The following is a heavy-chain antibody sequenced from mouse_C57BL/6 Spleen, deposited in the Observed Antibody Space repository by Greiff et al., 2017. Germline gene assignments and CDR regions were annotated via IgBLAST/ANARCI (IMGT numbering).Heavy chain of an antibody. CDR2: INPYNGGT. CDR1: GYTFTDYY. CDR3: ARSEGYAMDY. V-gene: IGHV1-19*01. J-gene: IGHJ4*01. Sequence: VQLQQSGPVLVKPGASVKMSCKASGYTFTDYYMNWVKQSHGKSLEWIGVINPYNGGTSYNQKFKGKATLTVDKSSSTAYMDLNSLTSEDSAVYYCARSEGYAMDYWGQGTSVTVSS.